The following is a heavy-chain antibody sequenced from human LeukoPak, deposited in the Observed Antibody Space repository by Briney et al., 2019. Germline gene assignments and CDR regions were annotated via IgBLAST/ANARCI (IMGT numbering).Heavy chain of an antibody. V-gene: IGHV4-31*03. CDR3: ARGSDIVATNWFDP. D-gene: IGHD5-12*01. CDR2: IYYSGST. Sequence: SETLSLTCTVSGGSIGSGDYYWSWIRQHPGKGLEWIGYIYYSGSTYYNPSLKSRVTISGDTSKNQFSLKLSSVTAADTAVYYCARGSDIVATNWFDPWGQGILVTVSS. J-gene: IGHJ5*02. CDR1: GGSIGSGDYY.